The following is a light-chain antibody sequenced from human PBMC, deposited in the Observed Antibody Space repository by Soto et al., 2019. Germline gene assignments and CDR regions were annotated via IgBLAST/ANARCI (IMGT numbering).Light chain of an antibody. J-gene: IGKJ5*01. CDR2: DAS. CDR1: QGISSA. Sequence: ALQLTQSPSSLSASVGDRVTITCRASQGISSALAWYQQKPGKAPKLLIYDASYLESGVPSRFSGSGSGTDFTLTISSLQPEDFATYYCQQFNNYPITFGQGTRLEIK. V-gene: IGKV1D-13*01. CDR3: QQFNNYPIT.